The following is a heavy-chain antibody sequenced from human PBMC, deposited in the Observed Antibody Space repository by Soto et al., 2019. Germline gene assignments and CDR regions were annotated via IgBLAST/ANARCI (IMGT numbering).Heavy chain of an antibody. CDR2: ISYDGSNK. CDR1: GFTFSSYA. Sequence: SLRLSCAASGFTFSSYAMHWVRQAPGKGLEWVAVISYDGSNKYYADSVKGRFTISRDNSKNTLYLQMNSLRAEDTAVYYCARDPGEYYYDSSGYYPYFDYWGQGTLVTVSS. CDR3: ARDPGEYYYDSSGYYPYFDY. D-gene: IGHD3-22*01. J-gene: IGHJ4*02. V-gene: IGHV3-30-3*01.